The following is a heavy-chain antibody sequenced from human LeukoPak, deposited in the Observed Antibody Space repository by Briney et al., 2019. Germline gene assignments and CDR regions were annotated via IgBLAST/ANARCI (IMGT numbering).Heavy chain of an antibody. Sequence: GGSLRLSCAASGFTFSSHWMSWVRQAPGKGLVWVANIKEDGSQKYYVDSVKGRFTISKDNAKNSLYLQMNSLRAEDTAVYYCARALISLVRGAADWFDPWGHGTLVTVSS. CDR3: ARALISLVRGAADWFDP. V-gene: IGHV3-7*01. D-gene: IGHD3-10*01. J-gene: IGHJ5*02. CDR1: GFTFSSHW. CDR2: IKEDGSQK.